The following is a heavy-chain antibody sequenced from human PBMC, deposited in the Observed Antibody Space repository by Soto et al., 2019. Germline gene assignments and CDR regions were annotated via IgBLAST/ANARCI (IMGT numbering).Heavy chain of an antibody. V-gene: IGHV1-18*01. D-gene: IGHD1-20*01. J-gene: IGHJ1*01. CDR2: ISAYNGNT. Sequence: ASVKVSCKASGYTFTSYGIIWVRQAPGQGLEWMGWISAYNGNTNYAQKLQGRVTMTTDTSTSTAYMELRSLRSDDTAVYYCARAIKDNWNSQHWGQGTLVTVSS. CDR1: GYTFTSYG. CDR3: ARAIKDNWNSQH.